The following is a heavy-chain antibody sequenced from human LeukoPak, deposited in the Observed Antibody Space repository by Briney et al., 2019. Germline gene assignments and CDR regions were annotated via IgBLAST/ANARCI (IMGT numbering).Heavy chain of an antibody. Sequence: ASVKVSCKASGYTFTGYYMHWVRRAPGQGLEWMGWINPNSGGTNYAQKFQGRVTMTRDTSISTAYMELSRLRSDDTAVYYCARDGTRRGIVVVPTLYYFDYWGQGTLVTVSS. V-gene: IGHV1-2*02. J-gene: IGHJ4*02. CDR1: GYTFTGYY. CDR2: INPNSGGT. D-gene: IGHD3-22*01. CDR3: ARDGTRRGIVVVPTLYYFDY.